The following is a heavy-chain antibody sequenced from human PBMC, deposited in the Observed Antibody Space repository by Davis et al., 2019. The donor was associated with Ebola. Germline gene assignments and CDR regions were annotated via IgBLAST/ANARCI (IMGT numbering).Heavy chain of an antibody. D-gene: IGHD1-1*01. CDR3: ANDRRTRSARDDAFDM. V-gene: IGHV3-30*04. Sequence: GESLKISCTASGFTFSSFPMHWVRQAPGMGLEWVALVSWDGTNKYYADSVKGRFTISRDNSKNTLYLQMDNLTTEDTAVYYCANDRRTRSARDDAFDMWGQGTVVTVSS. J-gene: IGHJ3*02. CDR1: GFTFSSFP. CDR2: VSWDGTNK.